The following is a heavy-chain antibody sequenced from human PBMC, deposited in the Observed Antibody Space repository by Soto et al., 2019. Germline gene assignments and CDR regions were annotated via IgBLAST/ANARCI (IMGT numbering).Heavy chain of an antibody. CDR1: GFTFSAYV. J-gene: IGHJ5*02. V-gene: IGHV3-13*01. CDR2: IGTLHDA. Sequence: EVQLVEAGGGLVQPGGSLRLSCAASGFTFSAYVMHWVRQPAGKGLEWVSAIGTLHDAYYPDSVKGRFTISRENAKNSFYFQRNSLTTGDAAVYYCARQASYWHGGGGWFDPWGQGTLVTVSS. D-gene: IGHD2-8*02. CDR3: ARQASYWHGGGGWFDP.